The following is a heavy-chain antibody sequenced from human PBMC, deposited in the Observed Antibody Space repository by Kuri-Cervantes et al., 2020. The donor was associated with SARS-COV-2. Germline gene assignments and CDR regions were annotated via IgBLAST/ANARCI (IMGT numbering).Heavy chain of an antibody. J-gene: IGHJ1*01. D-gene: IGHD3-3*01. V-gene: IGHV1-2*02. CDR2: INPNSGGT. CDR1: GFTFTGYY. CDR3: AKDRLPITIFGVVINFQH. Sequence: GGSLRLSCAASGFTFTGYYMHWVRQAPGQGLEWMGWINPNSGGTNYAQKFQGRVTMTRDTSISTAYMELSSLRSDDTAVYYCAKDRLPITIFGVVINFQHWGQGTLVTVSS.